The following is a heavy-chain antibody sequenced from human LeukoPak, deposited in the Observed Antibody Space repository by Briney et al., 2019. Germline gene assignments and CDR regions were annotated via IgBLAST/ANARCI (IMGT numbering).Heavy chain of an antibody. CDR1: GFTFSSYS. CDR2: ISRSSSYI. CDR3: AREGGYDFGDAFDI. D-gene: IGHD5-12*01. V-gene: IGHV3-21*01. J-gene: IGHJ3*02. Sequence: PGGSLRLSCAASGFTFSSYSMNWVRQAPGKGLEWVSSISRSSSYISYADSVKGRFTISRDNAKNSLYLQMNSLRAEDTAVYYCAREGGYDFGDAFDIWGQGTMVTVSS.